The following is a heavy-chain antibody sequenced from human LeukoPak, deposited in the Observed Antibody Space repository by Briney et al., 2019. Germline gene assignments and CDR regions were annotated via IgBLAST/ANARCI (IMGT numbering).Heavy chain of an antibody. V-gene: IGHV3-33*06. CDR1: GFTFSSYG. CDR3: AKDTNYYDSSGYYN. D-gene: IGHD3-22*01. Sequence: PGGSLRLSCAASGFTFSSYGMHWVRQAPGKGLEWVAVIWYDGSNKYYADSVKGRFTISRDNSKNTLYLQMNSLRAEDTAVYYCAKDTNYYDSSGYYNWGPGTLVTVSS. J-gene: IGHJ4*02. CDR2: IWYDGSNK.